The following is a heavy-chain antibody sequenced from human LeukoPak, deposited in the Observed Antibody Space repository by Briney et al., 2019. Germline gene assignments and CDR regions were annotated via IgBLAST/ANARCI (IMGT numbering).Heavy chain of an antibody. J-gene: IGHJ4*02. D-gene: IGHD3-10*01. V-gene: IGHV3-7*01. Sequence: GGSLRLSCATSGFIFSSYWMCWVRQAPGKGLEWVANIKSDGSEEYYGDSVKGRFTISRDNAKNSLYLQMNSLRVEDTAVYYCARGDLWLGHWGQGSLVTVSS. CDR1: GFIFSSYW. CDR2: IKSDGSEE. CDR3: ARGDLWLGH.